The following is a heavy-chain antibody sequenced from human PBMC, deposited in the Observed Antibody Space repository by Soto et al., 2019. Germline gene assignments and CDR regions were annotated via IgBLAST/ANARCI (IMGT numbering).Heavy chain of an antibody. CDR3: ARDKVVAAIGPSYYYYYYGMDV. CDR1: GFTFSSYS. V-gene: IGHV3-21*01. J-gene: IGHJ6*02. CDR2: ISSSSSYI. Sequence: PGGSLRLSCAASGFTFSSYSMNWVRQAPGKGLEWVSSISSSSSYIYYADPVKGRFTIPRDNAKNSLYLQMNSLRAEDTAVYYCARDKVVAAIGPSYYYYYYGMDVWGQGTTVTVSS. D-gene: IGHD2-15*01.